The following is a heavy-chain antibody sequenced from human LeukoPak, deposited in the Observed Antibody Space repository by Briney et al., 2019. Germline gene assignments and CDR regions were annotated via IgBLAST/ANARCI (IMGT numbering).Heavy chain of an antibody. CDR3: ARKAATVPFDY. CDR1: GLSFSGYY. D-gene: IGHD6-13*01. J-gene: IGHJ4*02. CDR2: INHSGST. V-gene: IGHV4-34*01. Sequence: PSETLSLTCAVYGLSFSGYYWSWIRQPPEKGLEWIGEINHSGSTNYNPSLKSRVTISVDTSKTQFSLKLSAVTAADTAVYYCARKAATVPFDYWGQGTLVTVSS.